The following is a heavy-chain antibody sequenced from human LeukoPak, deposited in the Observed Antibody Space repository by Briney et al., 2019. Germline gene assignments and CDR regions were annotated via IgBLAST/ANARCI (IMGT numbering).Heavy chain of an antibody. J-gene: IGHJ3*02. D-gene: IGHD1-26*01. Sequence: ASVKVSCKASGYTFTGYYTHWVRQAPGQGLEWMGWINPNSGGTNYAQKFQGRVTMTRDTSISTAYMELSRLRSDDTAVYYCARDRGEVGATTSAFDIWGQGTMVTVSS. CDR2: INPNSGGT. CDR3: ARDRGEVGATTSAFDI. V-gene: IGHV1-2*02. CDR1: GYTFTGYY.